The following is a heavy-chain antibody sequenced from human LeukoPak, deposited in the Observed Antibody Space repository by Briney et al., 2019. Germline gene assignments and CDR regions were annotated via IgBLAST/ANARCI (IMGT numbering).Heavy chain of an antibody. D-gene: IGHD2-8*01. CDR2: SNPSGGST. Sequence: GASVKVSCKSSRYTFTSYYMHWVRQAPGQGLEWMGISNPSGGSTSYAQKFQGRVTMTRDTSTSTVYMELSSLRSEDTAVYYCARDRGYTLLGYCTNGVCFEIDYWGQGTLVTVSS. J-gene: IGHJ4*02. V-gene: IGHV1-46*01. CDR3: ARDRGYTLLGYCTNGVCFEIDY. CDR1: RYTFTSYY.